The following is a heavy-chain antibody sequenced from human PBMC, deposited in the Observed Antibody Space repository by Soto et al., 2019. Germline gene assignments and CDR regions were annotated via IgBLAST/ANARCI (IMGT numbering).Heavy chain of an antibody. CDR2: IFPGDSDI. D-gene: IGHD3-3*01. CDR3: AREGFWSGYHFRRLGWFDP. J-gene: IGHJ5*02. V-gene: IGHV5-51*01. Sequence: PGESLKISCXVSTFSFTSYWFAWVRQKPGKGLEWMAIIFPGDSDIRYSPSFEDDVTISADKSIRTVYLQWDSLKASDTAVYYCAREGFWSGYHFRRLGWFDPWGQGTLVTVSS. CDR1: TFSFTSYW.